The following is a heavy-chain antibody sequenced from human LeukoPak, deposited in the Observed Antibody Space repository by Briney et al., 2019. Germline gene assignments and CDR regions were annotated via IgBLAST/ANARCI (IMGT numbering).Heavy chain of an antibody. CDR3: ARDTQYYDILTGYSAPTAIDC. V-gene: IGHV3-21*01. CDR2: ISSSSSYI. CDR1: GFTFSSYS. D-gene: IGHD3-9*01. J-gene: IGHJ4*02. Sequence: GGSLRLSCAASGFTFSSYSMNWVRQAPGKGLEWVSSISSSSSYIYYADSVKGRFTISRDNAKNSLYLQMNSLRAEDTAVYYCARDTQYYDILTGYSAPTAIDCWGQGTLVTVSS.